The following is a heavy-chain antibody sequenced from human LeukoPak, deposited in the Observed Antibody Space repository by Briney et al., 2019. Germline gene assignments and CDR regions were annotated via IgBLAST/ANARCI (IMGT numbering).Heavy chain of an antibody. J-gene: IGHJ4*02. V-gene: IGHV3-48*03. CDR3: ARGTSVRGVITQGMDY. CDR1: GFTFSSYE. Sequence: PGGSLRLSCAASGFTFSSYEMNWVRQAPGKGLEWVSYISSSGSTIYYADSVKGRFTISRDNAKNSLYLQMNSLRAEDTAVYYCARGTSVRGVITQGMDYWGQGTLVTVSS. CDR2: ISSSGSTI. D-gene: IGHD3-10*01.